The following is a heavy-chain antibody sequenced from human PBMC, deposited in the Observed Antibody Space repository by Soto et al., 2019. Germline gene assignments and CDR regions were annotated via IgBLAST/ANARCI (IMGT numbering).Heavy chain of an antibody. CDR2: IRSKANSYAT. J-gene: IGHJ4*02. D-gene: IGHD5-12*01. V-gene: IGHV3-73*02. Sequence: EVQLVESGGDLVQPGGSLKLSCAASGFTFSGSSMHWVRQASGKGLEWLGRIRSKANSYATAYAASVTGRFTISRDDSKNTAYLQMNSLRTEDTAVYSCTRPYESGDYWGQGTLVTVSS. CDR3: TRPYESGDY. CDR1: GFTFSGSS.